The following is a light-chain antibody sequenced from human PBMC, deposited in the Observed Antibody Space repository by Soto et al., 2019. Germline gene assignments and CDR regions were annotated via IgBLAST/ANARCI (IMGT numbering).Light chain of an antibody. CDR1: QGISSY. CDR3: QHQRT. V-gene: IGKV1-9*01. J-gene: IGKJ1*01. CDR2: AAS. Sequence: DIQLTQSPSFLSASVGDRVTITCRASQGISSYLAWYQQKPGKAPKLLIYAASTLQSGVPSRFSGSGSGTEFTLTISSLQPEDFATYYCQHQRTCGQGTKVEIK.